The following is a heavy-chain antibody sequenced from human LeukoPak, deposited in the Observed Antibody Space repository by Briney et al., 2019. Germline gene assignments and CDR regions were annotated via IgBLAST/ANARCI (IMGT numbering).Heavy chain of an antibody. Sequence: ASVKVSCKASGYTFTGYYMHWVRHAPGQGLEWMGWINPNSGGTNYAQKFQGRVTMTRDTSISTAYMELSRLRSDDTAVYYCARGSRIQLWCTRNDPYNWFDPWGQGTLVTVSS. J-gene: IGHJ5*02. D-gene: IGHD5-18*01. V-gene: IGHV1-2*02. CDR1: GYTFTGYY. CDR2: INPNSGGT. CDR3: ARGSRIQLWCTRNDPYNWFDP.